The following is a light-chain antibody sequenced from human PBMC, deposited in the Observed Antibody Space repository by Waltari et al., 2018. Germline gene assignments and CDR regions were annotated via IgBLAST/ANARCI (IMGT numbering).Light chain of an antibody. CDR1: SSDVGGYNY. Sequence: QSALTQPRSVSESPGQSVTISCTGTSSDVGGYNYISWYQHHPGKAPKLIIYDVTKRPSVVPDRFSASKSGNTASLTISGLRAEDEADYYCSSYAGTYTGVFGGGTKLTVL. CDR2: DVT. CDR3: SSYAGTYTGV. V-gene: IGLV2-11*01. J-gene: IGLJ3*02.